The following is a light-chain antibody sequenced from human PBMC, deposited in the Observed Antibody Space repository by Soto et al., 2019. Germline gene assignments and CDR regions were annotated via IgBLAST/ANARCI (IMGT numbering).Light chain of an antibody. CDR2: TAS. CDR1: QSISHF. CDR3: QQSYTTPPT. V-gene: IGKV1-39*01. J-gene: IGKJ4*01. Sequence: DIQMTQSPSSLSASIGDRVTVTCRASQSISHFLSWYAQKPGKAPKLLIYTASTLHSGVPSRFSGSGSGTYFTLTITSLQPEDFATYYCQQSYTTPPTFGGGTKVEI.